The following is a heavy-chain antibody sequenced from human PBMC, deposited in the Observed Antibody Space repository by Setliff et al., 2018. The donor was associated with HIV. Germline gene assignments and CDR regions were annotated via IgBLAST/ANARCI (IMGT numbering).Heavy chain of an antibody. V-gene: IGHV1-2*02. J-gene: IGHJ4*01. CDR1: GYTFTDYF. CDR3: ARVPSGAAGLVRAGFYF. D-gene: IGHD6-25*01. Sequence: GASVKVSCKTSGYTFTDYFIHWVRQAPGQGLEWMGWINPKSGATNFAQKFQVRVTMTRDTSINTAYMEVNRLRSDDTAIYYCARVPSGAAGLVRAGFYFWGQGTLVTVSS. CDR2: INPKSGAT.